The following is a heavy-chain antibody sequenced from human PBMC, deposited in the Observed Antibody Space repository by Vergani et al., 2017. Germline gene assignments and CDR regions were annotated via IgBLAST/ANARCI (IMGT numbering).Heavy chain of an antibody. CDR1: GYTFSGYY. D-gene: IGHD1-26*01. V-gene: IGHV1-2*02. J-gene: IGHJ3*02. Sequence: QVQLVQSGAEVKKPGASVKVSCKASGYTFSGYYMHWVRQAPGQGLEWMGWINPNTGGTNYAQKFQGRVSLTRDTSISTAYMELSRLRSEDTAVYYCATTGGIVGATRAFDIWGQGTMVTVSS. CDR2: INPNTGGT. CDR3: ATTGGIVGATRAFDI.